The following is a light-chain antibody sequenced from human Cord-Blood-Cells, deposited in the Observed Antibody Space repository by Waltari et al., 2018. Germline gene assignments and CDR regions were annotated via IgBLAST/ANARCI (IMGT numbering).Light chain of an antibody. CDR1: SSAVGGYNY. CDR2: EVT. V-gene: IGLV2-8*01. J-gene: IGLJ1*01. Sequence: QSALTQPPSASGSPGQSVTIPCTGTSSAVGGYNYFSWYQHHPGKAPKPMIYEVTKRPSGVPDRFSGSKSGNTASLTVSGLQAEDEADYYCSSYAGSNNFVFGTGTKVTVL. CDR3: SSYAGSNNFV.